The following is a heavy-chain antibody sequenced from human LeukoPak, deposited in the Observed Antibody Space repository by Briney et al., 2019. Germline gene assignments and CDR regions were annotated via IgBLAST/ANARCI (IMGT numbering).Heavy chain of an antibody. CDR3: GYCGGDCYHFDY. D-gene: IGHD2-21*02. CDR2: IYYSGST. Sequence: SETLSLTCTASGGSISSSSYYWGWIRQPPGKGLEWIGSIYYSGSTYYNPSLKSRVTISVDTSKNQFSLKLSSVTAADTAVYYCGYCGGDCYHFDYWGQGTLVTVSS. CDR1: GGSISSSSYY. V-gene: IGHV4-39*01. J-gene: IGHJ4*02.